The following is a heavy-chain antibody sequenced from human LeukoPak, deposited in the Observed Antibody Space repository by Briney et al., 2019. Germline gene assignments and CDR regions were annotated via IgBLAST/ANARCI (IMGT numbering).Heavy chain of an antibody. Sequence: GGSLRLSCAASGFTFSGYSMNWVRQAPGKGLEWVSSISSSSNYIYYADSVKGRFTISRDNAKNSLYLQMNTLRAEDTAVYFCARGIAAAVGGELGYWGQGTLVTVSS. D-gene: IGHD6-13*01. J-gene: IGHJ4*02. CDR3: ARGIAAAVGGELGY. V-gene: IGHV3-21*01. CDR1: GFTFSGYS. CDR2: ISSSSNYI.